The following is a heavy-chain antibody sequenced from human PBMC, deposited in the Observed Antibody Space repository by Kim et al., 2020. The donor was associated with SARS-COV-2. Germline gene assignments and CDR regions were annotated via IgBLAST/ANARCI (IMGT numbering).Heavy chain of an antibody. J-gene: IGHJ4*02. D-gene: IGHD3-22*01. V-gene: IGHV1-3*01. CDR3: ASSYYDSSGYYPLDY. Sequence: KSQGRVTITRDTSASTAYMELSSLRSEDTAVYYCASSYYDSSGYYPLDYWGQGTLVTVSS.